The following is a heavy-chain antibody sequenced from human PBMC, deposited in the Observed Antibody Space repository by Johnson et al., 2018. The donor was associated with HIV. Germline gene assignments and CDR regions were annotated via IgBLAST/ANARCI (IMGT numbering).Heavy chain of an antibody. CDR3: ARVAWFAFDL. CDR2: ISYDGSNK. J-gene: IGHJ3*01. D-gene: IGHD3-10*01. Sequence: QVQLVESGGGVVQPGRSLRLSCAASGFIFSNYALHWVRQAPGKGLEWVAVISYDGSNKYYADSVKGRFTISRDNSKNSLYLQMNSLRVEDTAVYYCARVAWFAFDLWGQGTMVTVSS. V-gene: IGHV3-30-3*01. CDR1: GFIFSNYA.